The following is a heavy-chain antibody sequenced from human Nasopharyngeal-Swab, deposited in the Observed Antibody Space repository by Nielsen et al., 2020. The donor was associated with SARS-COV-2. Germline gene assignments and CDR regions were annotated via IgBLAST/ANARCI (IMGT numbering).Heavy chain of an antibody. CDR1: GFTFSSYS. CDR3: ARGTQGYCSGGSCRGRYYYYGMDV. Sequence: GESLKISCAASGFTFSSYSMNWVRQAPGKGLEWVSSISSSSSYIYYADSVKGRFTISRDNAKNSLYLQMNSLRAEDTAVYYCARGTQGYCSGGSCRGRYYYYGMDVWGQGTTVTVS. V-gene: IGHV3-21*01. CDR2: ISSSSSYI. D-gene: IGHD2-15*01. J-gene: IGHJ6*02.